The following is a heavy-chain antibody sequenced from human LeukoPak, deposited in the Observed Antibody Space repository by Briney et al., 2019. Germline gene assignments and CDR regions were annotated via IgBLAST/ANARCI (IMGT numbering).Heavy chain of an antibody. CDR1: GVSISSSNR. CDR2: IDHSGST. D-gene: IGHD3-10*01. J-gene: IGHJ4*02. Sequence: SETLSLTCDVSGVSISSSNRWSWVRQPPGKGLEWIGEIDHSGSTNYNPSLKSRVTMSIDKSKNQFSLNLNSVTAAHTAVYYCAREGDPTGSYYNYWGQGILVTVSS. V-gene: IGHV4-4*02. CDR3: AREGDPTGSYYNY.